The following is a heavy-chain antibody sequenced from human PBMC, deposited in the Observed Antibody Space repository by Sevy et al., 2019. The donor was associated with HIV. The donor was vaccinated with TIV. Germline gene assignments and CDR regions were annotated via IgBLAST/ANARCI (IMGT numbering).Heavy chain of an antibody. J-gene: IGHJ6*02. CDR1: GFTFSSYW. CDR2: IKQDGSEK. D-gene: IGHD6-13*01. CDR3: ARDGAAAGFYGIYGMDV. V-gene: IGHV3-7*01. Sequence: GGSLRLSCAASGFTFSSYWMSWVRQAPGKGLEWVANIKQDGSEKYYVDSVKGRFTISRDNAKNSLYLQMNSLRAEDTAVYYCARDGAAAGFYGIYGMDVWGQGTTVTVSS.